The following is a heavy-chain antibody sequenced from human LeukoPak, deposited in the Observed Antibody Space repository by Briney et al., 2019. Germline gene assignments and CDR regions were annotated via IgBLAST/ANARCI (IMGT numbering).Heavy chain of an antibody. CDR1: GFTFSSYG. CDR3: ARDRAWNYFDY. V-gene: IGHV3-30*03. Sequence: GGSLRLSCAASGFTFSSYGMHWVRQAPGKGLEWVAIISNDGSRKYYAHSVEGRFTISRDNSKNTLYLQMDSLRAEDTAVYYCARDRAWNYFDYWGQGTLVTVSS. D-gene: IGHD3-3*01. J-gene: IGHJ4*02. CDR2: ISNDGSRK.